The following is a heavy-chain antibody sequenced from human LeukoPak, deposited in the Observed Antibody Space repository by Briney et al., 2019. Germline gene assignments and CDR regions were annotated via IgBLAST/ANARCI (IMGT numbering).Heavy chain of an antibody. D-gene: IGHD6-19*01. CDR1: GFTFSSYN. Sequence: PGGSLRLSCAASGFTFSSYNMNWVRQTPGKGLEWVSSISGRSSYIYYADSVKGRFTISRDNAKNSLYLQMNSLRAEDTAVYYCAKYGERAVALVVGLDYWGQGTLVTVSS. CDR3: AKYGERAVALVVGLDY. CDR2: ISGRSSYI. V-gene: IGHV3-21*04. J-gene: IGHJ4*02.